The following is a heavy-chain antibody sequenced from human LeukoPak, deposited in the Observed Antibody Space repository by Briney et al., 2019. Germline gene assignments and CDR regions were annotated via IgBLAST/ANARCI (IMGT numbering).Heavy chain of an antibody. CDR3: ARGLLGSYYVFSYYYYGMDV. CDR1: GFTFSSYG. J-gene: IGHJ6*02. D-gene: IGHD3-10*01. V-gene: IGHV3-33*01. Sequence: LAGGSLRLSCAASGFTFSSYGMHWVRQAPGKGLEWVAVIWYDGSDKYYADSVKGRFTISRDNSKNTLYLQMNSLRAEDTAVYYCARGLLGSYYVFSYYYYGMDVWGQGTTVTVSS. CDR2: IWYDGSDK.